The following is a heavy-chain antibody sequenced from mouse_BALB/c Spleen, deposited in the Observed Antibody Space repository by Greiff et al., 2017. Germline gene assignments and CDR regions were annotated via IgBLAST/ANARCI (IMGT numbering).Heavy chain of an antibody. CDR3: TRGSCYHAMDY. Sequence: EVKLVESGGGLVQPGGSMKLSCAASGFTFSDDWMDWVRQSPEKGLEWVAEIRSKANNHATYYAESVKGRFTISRADSKSRVYLQMNSFRAEDTCFYYSTRGSCYHAMDYWGQGTSVTVSS. V-gene: IGHV6-6*01. D-gene: IGHD3-1*01. J-gene: IGHJ4*01. CDR2: IRSKANNHAT. CDR1: GFTFSDDW.